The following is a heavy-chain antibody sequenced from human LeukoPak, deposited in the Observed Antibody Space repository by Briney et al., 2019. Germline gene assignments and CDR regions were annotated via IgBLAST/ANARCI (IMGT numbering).Heavy chain of an antibody. CDR3: ARSPESGIVVVPAGRSYYFDY. CDR2: INHSGST. V-gene: IGHV4-34*01. D-gene: IGHD2-2*01. J-gene: IGHJ4*02. CDR1: GGSFSGYY. Sequence: SETLSLTCAVYGGSFSGYYWSWIRQPPGKGLEWIGEINHSGSTNYNPSLKSRVTISVDTSKNQFSLKLSSVTAADTAVYYCARSPESGIVVVPAGRSYYFDYWGQGTLVTVSS.